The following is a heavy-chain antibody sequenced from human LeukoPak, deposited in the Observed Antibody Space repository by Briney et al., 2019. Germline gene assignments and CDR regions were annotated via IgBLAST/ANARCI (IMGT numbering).Heavy chain of an antibody. Sequence: GASVKVSCEASGYTFTGYYMHWVRQAPGQGLEWMGWINPNSGGTNYAQKFQGRVTMTRDTSISTAYMELSRLRSDDTAVYYCARDSLLWFGELSNWFDPWGQGTLVTVSS. CDR3: ARDSLLWFGELSNWFDP. CDR1: GYTFTGYY. J-gene: IGHJ5*02. CDR2: INPNSGGT. V-gene: IGHV1-2*02. D-gene: IGHD3-10*01.